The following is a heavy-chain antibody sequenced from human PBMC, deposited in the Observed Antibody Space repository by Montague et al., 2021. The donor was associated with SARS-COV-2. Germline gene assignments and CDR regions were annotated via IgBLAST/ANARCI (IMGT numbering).Heavy chain of an antibody. CDR1: GGSFSDYH. CDR3: ARGAPGY. CDR2: IAHGGTT. D-gene: IGHD2-2*03. J-gene: IGHJ4*02. Sequence: SETLSLTCAVYGGSFSDYHWTWIRQFAGKGLEWIGQIAHGGTTKYNPSLESRVTISIDTSKNQFSLKLTSVTAADTAIYYCARGAPGYWGQGTLVTVSS. V-gene: IGHV4-34*01.